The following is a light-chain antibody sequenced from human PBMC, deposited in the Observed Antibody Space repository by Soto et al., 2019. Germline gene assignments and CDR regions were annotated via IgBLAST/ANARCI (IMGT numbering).Light chain of an antibody. J-gene: IGKJ4*01. CDR1: QDISNY. CDR3: QQYDDLPLT. Sequence: DIQMTQSPSSLSASVGDRVTITCQASQDISNYINWYQQKPGKAPQLLIYAASNLETGVPSRFSGSRSWTEFTLTISSLQPGDLGTYFCQQYDDLPLTFGGGTKVELK. V-gene: IGKV1-33*01. CDR2: AAS.